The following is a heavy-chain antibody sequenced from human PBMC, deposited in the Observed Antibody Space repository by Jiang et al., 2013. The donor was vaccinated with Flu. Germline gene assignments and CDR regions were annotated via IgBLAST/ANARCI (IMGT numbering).Heavy chain of an antibody. Sequence: LLKPSETLSLTCAVYGGSFSGYYWSWIRQPPGKGLEWIGEINHSGSTNYNPSLKSRVTISVDTSKNQFSLKLSSVTAADTAVYYCARGSRDYVWGSYRYTGSYYFDYWGQGTLVTVSS. CDR2: INHSGST. CDR3: ARGSRDYVWGSYRYTGSYYFDY. V-gene: IGHV4-34*01. CDR1: GGSFSGYY. J-gene: IGHJ4*02. D-gene: IGHD3-16*02.